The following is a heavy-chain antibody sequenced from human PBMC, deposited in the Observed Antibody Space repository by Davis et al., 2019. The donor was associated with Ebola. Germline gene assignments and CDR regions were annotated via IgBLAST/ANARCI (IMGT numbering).Heavy chain of an antibody. CDR1: GFTFSSYG. CDR3: ARDQGGDYVRYFDY. D-gene: IGHD4-17*01. Sequence: GESLKISCAASGFTFSSYGMHWVRQAPGKGLEWVAVISYDGSNKYYADSVKGRFTISRDNSKNTLYLQMNSLRAEDTAVYYCARDQGGDYVRYFDYWGQGTLVTVSS. V-gene: IGHV3-30*03. CDR2: ISYDGSNK. J-gene: IGHJ4*02.